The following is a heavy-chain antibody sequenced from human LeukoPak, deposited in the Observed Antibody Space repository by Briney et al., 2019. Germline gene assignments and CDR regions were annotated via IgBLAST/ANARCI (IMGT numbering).Heavy chain of an antibody. CDR2: ISSSGSTI. J-gene: IGHJ6*02. D-gene: IGHD5-18*01. Sequence: GGSLRLSCAASGFTFSDYYMSWIRRAPGKGLEWVSYISSSGSTIYYADSVKGRFTISRDNAKNSLYLQMNSLRAEDTAVYYCARDRGYSYGTNYYYYGMDVWGQGTTVTVSS. V-gene: IGHV3-11*01. CDR3: ARDRGYSYGTNYYYYGMDV. CDR1: GFTFSDYY.